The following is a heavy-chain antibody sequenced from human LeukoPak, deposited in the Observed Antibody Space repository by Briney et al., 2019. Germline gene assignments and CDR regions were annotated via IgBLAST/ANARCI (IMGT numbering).Heavy chain of an antibody. CDR3: TRYQLADVYYYYYMDV. D-gene: IGHD2-2*01. CDR1: GFTFSSYA. J-gene: IGHJ6*03. Sequence: GGSLRLSCSASGFTFSSYAMSWVRQAPGGGVEWVSAICGGGHRTYFADSVKGRFSISRDNSKHTLYLQMNSLRAEDTAVYYCTRYQLADVYYYYYMDVWGKGTTVTVSS. V-gene: IGHV3-23*01. CDR2: ICGGGHRT.